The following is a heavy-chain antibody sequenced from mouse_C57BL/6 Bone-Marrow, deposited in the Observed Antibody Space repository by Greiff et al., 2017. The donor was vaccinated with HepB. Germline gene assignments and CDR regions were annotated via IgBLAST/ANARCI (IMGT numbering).Heavy chain of an antibody. V-gene: IGHV1-64*01. CDR2: IHPNSGST. Sequence: QVQLQQPGAELVKPGASVKLSCKASGYTFTSYWMHWVKQRPGQGLEWIGMIHPNSGSTNYNEKFKSKATLTVDKSSSTAYMQLSSLTSEDSAVYYCARLLPRSYFDYWGQGTTLTVSS. J-gene: IGHJ2*01. CDR3: ARLLPRSYFDY. D-gene: IGHD1-1*01. CDR1: GYTFTSYW.